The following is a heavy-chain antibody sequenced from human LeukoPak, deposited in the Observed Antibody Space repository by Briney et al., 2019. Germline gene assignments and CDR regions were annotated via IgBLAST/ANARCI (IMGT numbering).Heavy chain of an antibody. CDR3: ARGYYGSGSYYTFDY. CDR1: GFTFDDYG. Sequence: GGSLRLSCAASGFTFDDYGMSWVRQAPGKGLGWVSGINWNGGSTGYEDSVKGRFTISRDNAKTSLYLQMNSLRAEDTALYYCARGYYGSGSYYTFDYWGQGTLVTVSS. J-gene: IGHJ4*02. D-gene: IGHD3-10*01. V-gene: IGHV3-20*04. CDR2: INWNGGST.